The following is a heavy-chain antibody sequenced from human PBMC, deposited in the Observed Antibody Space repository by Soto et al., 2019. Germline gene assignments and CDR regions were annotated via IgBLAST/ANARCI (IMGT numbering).Heavy chain of an antibody. J-gene: IGHJ6*02. CDR1: GFTFSNAW. Sequence: GGSLRLSCAASGFTFSNAWMNWVRQAPGKGLEWVGRIKSKTDGGTTDYAAPVKGRFTISRDDSKNTLYLQMNSLKTEDTAVYYCTTDNPHVLLWFGESNQLHRYYGMDVWGQGTTVTVSS. CDR3: TTDNPHVLLWFGESNQLHRYYGMDV. D-gene: IGHD3-10*01. V-gene: IGHV3-15*07. CDR2: IKSKTDGGTT.